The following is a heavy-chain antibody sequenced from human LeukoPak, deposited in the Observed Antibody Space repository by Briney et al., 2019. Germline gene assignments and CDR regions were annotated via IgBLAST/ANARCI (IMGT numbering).Heavy chain of an antibody. V-gene: IGHV3-48*01. D-gene: IGHD2-2*01. CDR1: GFTFSSYS. CDR3: ARDWYHAIDY. Sequence: GGSLRLSCAASGFTFSSYSMNWVRQAPGKGLEWVSYISSSSSTIYYADSVKGRFTISRDNAKNSLYLQMNSLRAEDTAVYYCARDWYHAIDYWGQGTLVTVSS. J-gene: IGHJ4*02. CDR2: ISSSSSTI.